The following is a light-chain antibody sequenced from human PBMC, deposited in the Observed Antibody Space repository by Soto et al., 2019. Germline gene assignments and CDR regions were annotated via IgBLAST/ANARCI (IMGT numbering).Light chain of an antibody. J-gene: IGKJ4*01. CDR2: DAS. V-gene: IGKV3-11*01. Sequence: EIVLTQSPATLSLSAGERATLSCRASQSVGTYLAWYQKKPGQAPRLLIYDASNRATGIPARFSGSGSGTDFTLIISSLEPEDFALYYCQQRSTWTLTFGGGTKVEIK. CDR1: QSVGTY. CDR3: QQRSTWTLT.